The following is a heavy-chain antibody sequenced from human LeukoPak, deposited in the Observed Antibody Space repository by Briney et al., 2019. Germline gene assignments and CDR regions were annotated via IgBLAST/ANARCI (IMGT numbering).Heavy chain of an antibody. D-gene: IGHD3-10*01. J-gene: IGHJ4*02. CDR3: ARFWMVRRRSDY. CDR1: GYTFTSYG. V-gene: IGHV1-18*01. Sequence: ASVKVSCEASGYTFTSYGISWVRQAPGQGLEWMGWISACNGNTNYAQKLQGRVTMTTDTSTSTAYMELRSLRSDDTAVYYCARFWMVRRRSDYWGQGTLVTVSS. CDR2: ISACNGNT.